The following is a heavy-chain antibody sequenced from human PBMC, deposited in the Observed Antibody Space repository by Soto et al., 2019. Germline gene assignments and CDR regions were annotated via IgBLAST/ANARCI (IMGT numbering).Heavy chain of an antibody. Sequence: QLQLVQSGPEVKKPGASVKVSCKSSGYTFSIYGITWVRQAPGQGLEWMGWISTYNDITNYAQKFQGRVTMTTDTSKGTDYMELSILRSDDTAVYYCARGTGAIATAGFSFAYWGHGTLVTDSS. J-gene: IGHJ4*01. D-gene: IGHD6-13*01. CDR2: ISTYNDIT. CDR1: GYTFSIYG. V-gene: IGHV1-18*04. CDR3: ARGTGAIATAGFSFAY.